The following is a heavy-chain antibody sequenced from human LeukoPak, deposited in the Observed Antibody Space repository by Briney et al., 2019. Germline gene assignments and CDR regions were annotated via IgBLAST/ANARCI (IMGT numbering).Heavy chain of an antibody. CDR1: GFTFSSYD. D-gene: IGHD6-6*01. CDR2: ISGSGGST. Sequence: GWSLRLSCAASGFTFSSYDMSWVRQAPGKGLEWVSAISGSGGSTYYADSVRGRFTISRDYSKNTLYLQMNSLRAEDTAVYYCAKVEAARPGGHLVGWGQGTLVTVSS. J-gene: IGHJ4*02. CDR3: AKVEAARPGGHLVG. V-gene: IGHV3-23*01.